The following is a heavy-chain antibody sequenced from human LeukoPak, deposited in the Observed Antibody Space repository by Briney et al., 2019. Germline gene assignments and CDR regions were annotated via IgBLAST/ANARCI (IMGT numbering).Heavy chain of an antibody. CDR1: GFTFSNYA. CDR3: AKRGDCSGTCTYDY. V-gene: IGHV3-23*01. Sequence: GVSLRLSCAASGFTFSNYAIHWVRQAPGKGLEWVSIVGGRGVKTYYADSVKGRFTISRDNSKNTVYLQMNSLRAEDTAVYYCAKRGDCSGTCTYDYWGQGTLVTVSS. CDR2: VGGRGVKT. J-gene: IGHJ4*02. D-gene: IGHD2-15*01.